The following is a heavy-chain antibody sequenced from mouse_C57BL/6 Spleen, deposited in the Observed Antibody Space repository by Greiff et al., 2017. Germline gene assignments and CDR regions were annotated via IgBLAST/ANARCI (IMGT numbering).Heavy chain of an antibody. J-gene: IGHJ1*03. V-gene: IGHV1-26*01. CDR2: INPNNGGT. CDR1: GYTFTDYY. D-gene: IGHD1-1*01. Sequence: EVKLQQSGPELVKPGASVKISCKASGYTFTDYYMNWVKQSHGKSLEWIGDINPNNGGTSYNQKFKGKATLTVDKYSSTAYMERRSLTSVDSAVYYCASPCSSLYWYFDVWGTGTTVTVSS. CDR3: ASPCSSLYWYFDV.